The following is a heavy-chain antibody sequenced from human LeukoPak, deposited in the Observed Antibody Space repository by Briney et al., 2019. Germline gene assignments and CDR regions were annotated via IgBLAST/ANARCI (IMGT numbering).Heavy chain of an antibody. D-gene: IGHD3-10*01. CDR2: INPYNGNT. Sequence: ASVKVSCKATGYTFTTYGIIWVRQAPGQGLEWMGWINPYNGNTNSAQQLRGRVTMTTDTSTNTAYMELRSLRSDDTAVYYCARDLRAQGFGELFDYWGQGTLVTVSS. CDR1: GYTFTTYG. V-gene: IGHV1-18*01. J-gene: IGHJ4*02. CDR3: ARDLRAQGFGELFDY.